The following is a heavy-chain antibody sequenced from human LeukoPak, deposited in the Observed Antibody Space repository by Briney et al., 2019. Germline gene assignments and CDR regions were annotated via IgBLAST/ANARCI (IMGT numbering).Heavy chain of an antibody. J-gene: IGHJ6*02. CDR2: ISGYNGNT. Sequence: ASVKVSCKASGYTFTSYGISWVRQAPGQGLEWMGWISGYNGNTNYAQKFQGRVTMTTDTSTSTAYMELRSLRSDDTAVYYCARVCSYYYYGMDVWGQGTTVTVSS. CDR3: ARVCSYYYYGMDV. V-gene: IGHV1-18*01. D-gene: IGHD2-15*01. CDR1: GYTFTSYG.